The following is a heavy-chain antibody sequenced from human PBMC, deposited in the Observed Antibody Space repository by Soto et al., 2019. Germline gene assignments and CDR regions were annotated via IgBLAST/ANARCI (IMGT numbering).Heavy chain of an antibody. V-gene: IGHV3-23*01. D-gene: IGHD6-13*01. Sequence: EVQLLESGGGLVQPGGSLRLSCAASGFTFSSYAMSWVRQAPGKGLEWVSAISGSGGSIYYADSVKGRFTISRDNSKNTLYLQMNSLRAEDTAVYYCAKIPHSSSWYLDAFDIWGQGTMVTVSS. CDR1: GFTFSSYA. CDR3: AKIPHSSSWYLDAFDI. J-gene: IGHJ3*02. CDR2: ISGSGGSI.